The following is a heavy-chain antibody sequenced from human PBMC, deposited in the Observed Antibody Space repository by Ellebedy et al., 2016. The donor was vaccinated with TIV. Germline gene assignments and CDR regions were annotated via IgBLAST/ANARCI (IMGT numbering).Heavy chain of an antibody. CDR3: AKELSMAGHSTLDS. J-gene: IGHJ4*02. V-gene: IGHV3-9*01. CDR1: GFTFDDYP. Sequence: SLKISCAASGFTFDDYPMHWVRQAPGKGLEWVSGIFVHGVCMDYADSVRGRFTISRDDAKDALYLQMNTLRPEDTALYYCAKELSMAGHSTLDSWGQGTLVTVSS. CDR2: IFVHGVCM. D-gene: IGHD6-19*01.